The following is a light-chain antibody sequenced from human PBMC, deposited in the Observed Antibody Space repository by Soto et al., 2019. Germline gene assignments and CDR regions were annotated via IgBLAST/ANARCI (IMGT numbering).Light chain of an antibody. CDR3: QQDNNWWT. Sequence: IEVALSRSAVCGFGGESASLWCGASQSGSSNLAWYQQTPGQAPRLLIYGASTRATGIPAMFSCSGSGTEITLTSTGLPAEHFSGYYWQQDNNWWTFGQGTKVDIK. CDR1: QSGSSN. CDR2: GAS. V-gene: IGKV3-15*01. J-gene: IGKJ1*01.